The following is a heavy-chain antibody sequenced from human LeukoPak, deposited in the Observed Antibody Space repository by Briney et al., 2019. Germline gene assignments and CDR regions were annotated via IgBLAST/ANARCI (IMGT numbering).Heavy chain of an antibody. CDR2: IYYSGST. D-gene: IGHD5-18*01. V-gene: IGHV4-39*07. Sequence: KASETLSLTCTVSGGSISSSSYYWGWIRQPPGKGLEWIGSIYYSGSTNYNPSLKSRVTISVDTSKNQFSLKLSSVTAADTAVYYCARVGLDVDTAMAPDYWGQGTLVTVSS. CDR1: GGSISSSSYY. J-gene: IGHJ4*02. CDR3: ARVGLDVDTAMAPDY.